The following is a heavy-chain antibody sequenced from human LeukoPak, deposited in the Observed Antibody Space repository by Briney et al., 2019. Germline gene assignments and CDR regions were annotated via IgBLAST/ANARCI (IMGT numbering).Heavy chain of an antibody. CDR3: ASSVGHAYFDY. J-gene: IGHJ4*02. CDR1: GGSISSSSYC. V-gene: IGHV4-39*07. CDR2: INHSGST. Sequence: SETLSLTCTVSGGSISSSSYCWGWIRQPPGKGLEWIGEINHSGSTNYNPSLKSRVTISVDTSKNQFSLKLSSVTAADTAVYYCASSVGHAYFDYWGQGTLVTVSS. D-gene: IGHD4-23*01.